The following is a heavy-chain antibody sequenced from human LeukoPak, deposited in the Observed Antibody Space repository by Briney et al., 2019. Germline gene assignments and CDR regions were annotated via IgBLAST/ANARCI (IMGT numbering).Heavy chain of an antibody. D-gene: IGHD2-2*02. J-gene: IGHJ4*02. CDR1: GFTFSSYW. V-gene: IGHV3-7*01. CDR3: ARDLADIVVVPAAIPRTFDY. Sequence: GGSLRLSCAASGFTFSSYWMSWVRQAPGKGLEWVANIKQDGSEKYYVDSVKGRFTISRDNAKNSLYLQMNSLRAEDTAVYYCARDLADIVVVPAAIPRTFDYWGQGTLVTVSS. CDR2: IKQDGSEK.